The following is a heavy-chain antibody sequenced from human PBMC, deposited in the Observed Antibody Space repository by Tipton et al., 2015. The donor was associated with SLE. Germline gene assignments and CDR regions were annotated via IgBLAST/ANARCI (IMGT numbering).Heavy chain of an antibody. J-gene: IGHJ3*02. V-gene: IGHV4-31*02. D-gene: IGHD1-26*01. CDR1: GGSISSGGYY. CDR2: IYYSGST. CDR3: ARESGSYQDAFDI. Sequence: LRLSCTVSGGSISSGGYYWSWIRQHPGKGLEWIGYIYYSGSTYYNPSLKSRVTISVDASKNQFSLKLSSVTAADTAVYYCARESGSYQDAFDIWGQGTMVTVSS.